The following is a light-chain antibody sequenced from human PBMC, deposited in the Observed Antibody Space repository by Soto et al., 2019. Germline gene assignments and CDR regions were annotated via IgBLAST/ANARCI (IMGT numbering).Light chain of an antibody. CDR1: QDISSH. V-gene: IGKV1-9*01. J-gene: IGKJ4*01. CDR3: QKVKSFIPLA. CDR2: AAS. Sequence: IQLTQSPSSLSASVGDSVTITCRASQDISSHLAWYQQKPGKAPKVLIYAASTLESGIPSRLSGSGSGPDSSLPISPLQPVDFATYSCQKVKSFIPLAYGGGTKVDIK.